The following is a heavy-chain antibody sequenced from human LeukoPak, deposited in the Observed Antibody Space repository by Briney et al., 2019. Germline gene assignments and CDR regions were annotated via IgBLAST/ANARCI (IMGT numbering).Heavy chain of an antibody. Sequence: PGGSLRLSCAASGLTFSSYGMHWVRQAPGKGLEWVAFIRFDGRNKYYVDSVKGRFTISRDNSKNTLYLQMNSLRAEDTAVYYCASDKTAQLDNYYYYMDVWGKGTTVTISS. CDR3: ASDKTAQLDNYYYYMDV. V-gene: IGHV3-30*02. D-gene: IGHD6-13*01. CDR2: IRFDGRNK. CDR1: GLTFSSYG. J-gene: IGHJ6*03.